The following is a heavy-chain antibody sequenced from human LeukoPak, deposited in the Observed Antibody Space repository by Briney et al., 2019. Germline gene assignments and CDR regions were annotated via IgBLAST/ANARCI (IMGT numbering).Heavy chain of an antibody. Sequence: GRSLRLSCAASGLTFSSYAMHWVRQAPGKGLEWVAVISYDGSNKYYADSVKGRFTISRDNSKNTLYLQMNSLRAEDTAVYYCARELVGATTHITPYFDCWGQGTLVTVSS. CDR1: GLTFSSYA. V-gene: IGHV3-30*04. CDR2: ISYDGSNK. J-gene: IGHJ4*02. D-gene: IGHD1-26*01. CDR3: ARELVGATTHITPYFDC.